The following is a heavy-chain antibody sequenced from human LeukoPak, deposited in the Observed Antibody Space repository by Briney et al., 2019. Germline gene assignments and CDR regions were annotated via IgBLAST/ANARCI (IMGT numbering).Heavy chain of an antibody. CDR1: GFSFSTYT. J-gene: IGHJ4*02. CDR3: ASSLSGASGY. V-gene: IGHV3-21*01. D-gene: IGHD7-27*01. CDR2: MTSSSSSI. Sequence: GGSLRLSCATSGFSFSTYTMNWVRQAPGKGLEWVSSMTSSSSSIYYADSVKGRFTTSRDNAKNSLYLQMNSLRAEDTAVYYCASSLSGASGYWGQGTLVTVSS.